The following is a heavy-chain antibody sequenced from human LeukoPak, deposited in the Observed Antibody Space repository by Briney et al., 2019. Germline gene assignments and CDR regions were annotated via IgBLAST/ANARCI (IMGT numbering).Heavy chain of an antibody. J-gene: IGHJ3*02. V-gene: IGHV4-34*01. CDR1: GGSFSGYY. D-gene: IGHD1-26*01. CDR2: INHSGST. CDR3: AREGWELLGIDAFDI. Sequence: SETLSLTCAVYGGSFSGYYWSWIRQPPGKGLEWIGEINHSGSTYYNPSLKSRVTISVDTSKNQFSLKLSSVTAADTAVYYCAREGWELLGIDAFDIWGQGTMVTVSS.